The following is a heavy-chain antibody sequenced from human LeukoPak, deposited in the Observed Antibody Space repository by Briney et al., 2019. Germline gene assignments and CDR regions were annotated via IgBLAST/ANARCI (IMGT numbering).Heavy chain of an antibody. CDR2: IYYSGST. CDR1: GGSISSSSYY. CDR3: REVCTGGTCYFDY. Sequence: SETLSLTCTVSGGSISSSSYYWGWIRQPPGKGLEWIGSIYYSGSTYYNPSLKSRVTISVDTSKNQFSLKLSSVTAAHTAVYCAREVCTGGTCYFDYWGQGTLVTVSS. J-gene: IGHJ4*02. D-gene: IGHD2-8*02. V-gene: IGHV4-39*07.